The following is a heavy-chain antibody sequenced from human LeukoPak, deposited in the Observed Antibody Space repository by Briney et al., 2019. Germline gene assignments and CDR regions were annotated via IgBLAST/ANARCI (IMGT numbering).Heavy chain of an antibody. J-gene: IGHJ4*02. CDR3: AREDPDGYNSRY. Sequence: ASVKVSCKASGYTFTSYDINWVRQATGQGLEWMGWMNPNSGNTGYAQKVQGRVTMTRNTSISTAYKELSSLRPEDTAVYYCAREDPDGYNSRYWGQGTLVTVSS. D-gene: IGHD5-24*01. CDR2: MNPNSGNT. CDR1: GYTFTSYD. V-gene: IGHV1-8*01.